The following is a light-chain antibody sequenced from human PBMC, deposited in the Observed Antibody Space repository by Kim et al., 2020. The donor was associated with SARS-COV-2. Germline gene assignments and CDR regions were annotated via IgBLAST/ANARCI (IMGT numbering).Light chain of an antibody. CDR1: QSVRNTY. V-gene: IGKV3-20*01. Sequence: LSPGERATLSCRASQSVRNTYLAWYQKKPGQAPRLLIYGASKRATGIPDRFSGSGSETDFTLTISRLEPEDFAVFYCQQYGSSPYTFGQGTKLEIK. CDR2: GAS. CDR3: QQYGSSPYT. J-gene: IGKJ2*01.